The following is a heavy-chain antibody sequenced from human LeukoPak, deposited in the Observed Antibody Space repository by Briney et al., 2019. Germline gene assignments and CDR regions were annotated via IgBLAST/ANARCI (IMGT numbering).Heavy chain of an antibody. D-gene: IGHD3-16*01. J-gene: IGHJ4*02. CDR1: GFTFSSYS. Sequence: GGSLRLSCAASGFTFSSYSMNWVRQAPGKGLEWVSYISSSSSTIYYADSVKGRFTISRDNAKNTLYLQMNSLRAEDTAVYYCARDGYDYVWGNHMYYFDYWGQGTLVTVSS. CDR2: ISSSSSTI. V-gene: IGHV3-48*01. CDR3: ARDGYDYVWGNHMYYFDY.